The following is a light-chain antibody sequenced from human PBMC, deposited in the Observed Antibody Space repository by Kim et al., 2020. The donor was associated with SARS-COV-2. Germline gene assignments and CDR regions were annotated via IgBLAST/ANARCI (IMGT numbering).Light chain of an antibody. J-gene: IGLJ1*01. Sequence: HSIPIACTGTSRDVGSYNLVSWYQQHPGKAPKLMIYEVSKRPSGVSNRFSGSKSGNTASLTISGLQAEDEADYYCCSYAGSSTFYVFGTGTKVTVL. CDR1: SRDVGSYNL. CDR2: EVS. V-gene: IGLV2-23*02. CDR3: CSYAGSSTFYV.